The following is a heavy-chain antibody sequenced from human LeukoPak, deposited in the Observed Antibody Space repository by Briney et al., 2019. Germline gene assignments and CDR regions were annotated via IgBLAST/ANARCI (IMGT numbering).Heavy chain of an antibody. D-gene: IGHD4-23*01. J-gene: IGHJ4*02. CDR1: GFPFNTAW. Sequence: GGSLRLSCVVSGFPFNTAWMSWVRQSPGKGLEWVGRIKGKIDTGTTDYAAPVKGRFTISRDDSKNTVFLQMNSLKTEDTGVYYCTTYGVNSAYWGQGTLVTVSS. V-gene: IGHV3-15*01. CDR2: IKGKIDTGTT. CDR3: TTYGVNSAY.